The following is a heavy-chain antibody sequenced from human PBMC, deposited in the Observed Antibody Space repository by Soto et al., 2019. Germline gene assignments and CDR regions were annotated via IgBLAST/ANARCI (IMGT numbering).Heavy chain of an antibody. D-gene: IGHD1-7*01. V-gene: IGHV5-51*01. J-gene: IGHJ3*01. Sequence: RXASLDVPLDSSGYTVSTDWIGRARHMPGKGLEWLGLIYPADSDVRYSPSFQGHVTMSADESISTAYLQWARLKDSDAAIYYCARGRGTEHNWNFLDAFHVWGQGTMVTV. CDR2: IYPADSDV. CDR1: GYTVSTDW. CDR3: ARGRGTEHNWNFLDAFHV.